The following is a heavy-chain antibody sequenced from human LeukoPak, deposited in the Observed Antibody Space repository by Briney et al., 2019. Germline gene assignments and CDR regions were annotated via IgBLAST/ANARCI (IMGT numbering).Heavy chain of an antibody. J-gene: IGHJ6*03. CDR1: GFTFSSYE. CDR3: AKSFLELEAYDYYMDV. V-gene: IGHV3-48*03. CDR2: ISSSSGNK. Sequence: GGSLRLSCAASGFTFSSYEMNWVRQAPGKGLEWVSYISSSSGNKYYADSVKGRFTISRDNAKNSLYLQMNSLRAEDTAVYYCAKSFLELEAYDYYMDVWGKGTTVTVSS. D-gene: IGHD1-7*01.